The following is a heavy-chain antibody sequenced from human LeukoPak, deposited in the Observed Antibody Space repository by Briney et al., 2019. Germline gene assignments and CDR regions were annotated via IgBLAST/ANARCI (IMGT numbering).Heavy chain of an antibody. Sequence: GSSVKVSCKASGGSFSSYAISWVRQAPGQGLEWMGGIISIFGRANYAQKFQGRVTITTDESTSRAYMELSSLRSEDTAVYYCAREGYDILTGFRLYYFDYWGQGTLVTVSS. J-gene: IGHJ4*02. CDR2: IISIFGRA. CDR3: AREGYDILTGFRLYYFDY. CDR1: GGSFSSYA. D-gene: IGHD3-9*01. V-gene: IGHV1-69*05.